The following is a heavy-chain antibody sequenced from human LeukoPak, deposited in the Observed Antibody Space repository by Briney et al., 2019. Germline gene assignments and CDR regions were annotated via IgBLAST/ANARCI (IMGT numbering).Heavy chain of an antibody. J-gene: IGHJ3*02. D-gene: IGHD3-22*01. CDR2: IYYNGNT. CDR3: VRGNYDNRGYSNAFDI. V-gene: IGHV4-59*01. CDR1: GASISSSY. Sequence: SQTLSLTCTVSGASISSSYWSWVRQPPGKRLEWIGFIYYNGNTNSNPSLKSRVTISADTSKNQFSLKLTSVTAADTAVYYCVRGNYDNRGYSNAFDIWGQGAMVTVSS.